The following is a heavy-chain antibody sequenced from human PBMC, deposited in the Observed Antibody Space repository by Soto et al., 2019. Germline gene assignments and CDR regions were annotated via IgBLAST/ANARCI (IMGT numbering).Heavy chain of an antibody. Sequence: ELQLVETGGGLIQTGGSLRLSCAASGFSISSNYIAWVRQPPGKGLEWVSTTFRGGNTEYAASVKGRCSISRDNYKNTLYLQMDTLGVEDTAVYYCARTALRAIQGWAFGMDVWGRGTTVSVSS. CDR3: ARTALRAIQGWAFGMDV. CDR2: TFRGGNT. J-gene: IGHJ6*02. V-gene: IGHV3-53*02. D-gene: IGHD2-21*01. CDR1: GFSISSNY.